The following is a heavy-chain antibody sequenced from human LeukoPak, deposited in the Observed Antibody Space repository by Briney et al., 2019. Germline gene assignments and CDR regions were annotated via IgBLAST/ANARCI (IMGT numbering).Heavy chain of an antibody. CDR3: ARVRGGPNYDSSEIDY. CDR1: GGSISSGGYY. Sequence: PSQTLSLTCTVSGGSISSGGYYWSWIRQHPGTGLEWLGYIYYSGSTYYNPSLKSRVTISVDTSKNQFSLKLSSVTAADTAVYYCARVRGGPNYDSSEIDYWGQGTLVTVSS. V-gene: IGHV4-31*03. J-gene: IGHJ4*02. CDR2: IYYSGST. D-gene: IGHD3-22*01.